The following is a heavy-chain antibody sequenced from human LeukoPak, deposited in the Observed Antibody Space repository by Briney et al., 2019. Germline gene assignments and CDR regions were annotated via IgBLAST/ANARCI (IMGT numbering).Heavy chain of an antibody. CDR1: GGSISSYY. V-gene: IGHV4-59*01. CDR2: IYYSGST. CDR3: ARTRGYSYGSWLGLDY. J-gene: IGHJ4*02. D-gene: IGHD5-18*01. Sequence: SETLSLTCTVSGGSISSYYWSWIRQPPGKGLEWIGYIYYSGSTNYNPSLKSRVTISVDTSKNQFSLKLSSVTAADTAVYYCARTRGYSYGSWLGLDYWAREPWSPSPQ.